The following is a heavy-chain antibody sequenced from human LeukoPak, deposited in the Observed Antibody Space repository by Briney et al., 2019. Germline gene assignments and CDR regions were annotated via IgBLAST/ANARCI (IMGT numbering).Heavy chain of an antibody. CDR1: GGTFSSYA. CDR2: IIPIFGTA. J-gene: IGHJ4*02. D-gene: IGHD3-16*01. V-gene: IGHV1-69*05. CDR3: ASGRTYSLPYYFDY. Sequence: SVKVSCKASGGTFSSYAISWVRQAPGQGLEWMGRIIPIFGTANYAQKFQGRVTMTRDTSTSTVYMELSSLRSEDTAVYYCASGRTYSLPYYFDYWGQGTLVTVSS.